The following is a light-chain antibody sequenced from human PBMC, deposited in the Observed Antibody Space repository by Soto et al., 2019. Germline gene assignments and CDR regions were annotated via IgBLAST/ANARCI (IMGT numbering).Light chain of an antibody. CDR1: QSVSSY. Sequence: EIVLTQSPATLSLSPGERATLSCRASQSVSSYLAWYQQKPGQAPRLLIYDASNRATGIPARFSGSGSGTDFTLTISSLEPEDFAVYYCQQRSNWPLSTFGPGTNVDI. CDR2: DAS. CDR3: QQRSNWPLST. J-gene: IGKJ3*01. V-gene: IGKV3-11*01.